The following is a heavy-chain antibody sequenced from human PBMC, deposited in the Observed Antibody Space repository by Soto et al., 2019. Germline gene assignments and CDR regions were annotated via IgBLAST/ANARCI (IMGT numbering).Heavy chain of an antibody. CDR2: IWYDGSNK. D-gene: IGHD6-19*01. V-gene: IGHV3-33*06. CDR1: GFTFSSYG. J-gene: IGHJ5*02. Sequence: GRSLRLSCAASGFTFSSYGMHWVRQAPGKGLEWVAVIWYDGSNKYYADSVKGRFTISRDNSKNTLYLQMNSLRAEDTAVYYCAKDRYIQVAGDWFDTWGQGTLVTVSS. CDR3: AKDRYIQVAGDWFDT.